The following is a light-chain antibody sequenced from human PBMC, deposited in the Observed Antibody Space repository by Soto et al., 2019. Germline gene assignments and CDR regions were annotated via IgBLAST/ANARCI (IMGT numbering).Light chain of an antibody. Sequence: VVLTQSPATLSLSPGERATLSCRTSLSVSVYLDWYQQKPGQAPRLLISDASNRATGIPARFSGSGSGTDFTLTISSLEPEDFAVYYGHQRQYWPTITFCQGTRLEIK. CDR1: LSVSVY. J-gene: IGKJ5*01. V-gene: IGKV3-11*01. CDR2: DAS. CDR3: HQRQYWPTIT.